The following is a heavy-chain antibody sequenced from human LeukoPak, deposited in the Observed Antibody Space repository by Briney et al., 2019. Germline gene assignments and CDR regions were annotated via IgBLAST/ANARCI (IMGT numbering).Heavy chain of an antibody. CDR2: ISSSGSYI. J-gene: IGHJ4*02. V-gene: IGHV3-21*01. CDR1: GFTFSSYS. Sequence: GGSLRLSCAASGFTFSSYSMNWVRQAPGKGLEWVSSISSSGSYIYYADSVKGRFTFSRDNAKNPLYLQMDSLRAEDTAVYYCARSRSGLVLDYWGQGTLVTVSS. CDR3: ARSRSGLVLDY. D-gene: IGHD3-22*01.